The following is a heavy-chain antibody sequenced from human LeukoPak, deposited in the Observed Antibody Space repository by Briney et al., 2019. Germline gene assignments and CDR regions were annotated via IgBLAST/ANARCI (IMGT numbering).Heavy chain of an antibody. Sequence: SETLSLTCAVYGGSFSGYYWSWIRQPPGKGLEWIGEINHSGSTNYNPSLKSRVTISVDTSKNQFPLKLSSVTAADTAVYYCARGSPWYYDFWSGYDYYYYYMGVWGKGTTVTVSS. V-gene: IGHV4-34*01. CDR3: ARGSPWYYDFWSGYDYYYYYMGV. CDR2: INHSGST. J-gene: IGHJ6*03. CDR1: GGSFSGYY. D-gene: IGHD3-3*01.